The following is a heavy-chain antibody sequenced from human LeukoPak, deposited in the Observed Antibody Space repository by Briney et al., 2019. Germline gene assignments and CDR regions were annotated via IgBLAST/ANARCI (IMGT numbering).Heavy chain of an antibody. J-gene: IGHJ3*02. D-gene: IGHD1-26*01. V-gene: IGHV3-66*01. CDR3: ARDGAHSEHDAFDI. CDR2: IYSDGST. Sequence: PGGSLRLSCAASGFTVSSNYMSWVRQAPGKGLEWVSIIYSDGSTYYADSVKGRFTISRDNSKNTLYLQMNSLRAEDTAVYYCARDGAHSEHDAFDIWGQGTMVTVSS. CDR1: GFTVSSNY.